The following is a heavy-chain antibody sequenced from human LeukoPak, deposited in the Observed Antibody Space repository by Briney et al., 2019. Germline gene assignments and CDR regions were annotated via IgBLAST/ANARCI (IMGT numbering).Heavy chain of an antibody. CDR1: GYTFTGYY. CDR2: INPNSGGT. V-gene: IGHV1-2*02. Sequence: ASVKVSCKASGYTFTGYYMHWVRQAPGQGLEWMGWINPNSGGTNYAQKFQGRVTMTGDTSISTAYMELSRLRSDDTAVYYCARGNGYCSSTSCYQYYFDYWGQGTLVTVSS. D-gene: IGHD2-2*01. CDR3: ARGNGYCSSTSCYQYYFDY. J-gene: IGHJ4*02.